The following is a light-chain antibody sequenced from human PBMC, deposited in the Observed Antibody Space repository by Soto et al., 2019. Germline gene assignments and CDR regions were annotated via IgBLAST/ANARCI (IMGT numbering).Light chain of an antibody. CDR3: SSYAGSKNRYV. CDR1: SSDVGGYTF. J-gene: IGLJ1*01. CDR2: EVT. Sequence: QSALTQPPSASGSRGQSVTISCTGTSSDVGGYTFVSWYQQHPGKAPKVILYEVTKRPSGVPDRFSGSKSGNTASLTVSGLQTEDEAHYYCSSYAGSKNRYVFGTGTKVTVL. V-gene: IGLV2-8*01.